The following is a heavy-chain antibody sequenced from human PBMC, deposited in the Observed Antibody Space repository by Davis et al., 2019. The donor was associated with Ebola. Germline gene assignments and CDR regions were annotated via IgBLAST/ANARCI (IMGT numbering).Heavy chain of an antibody. J-gene: IGHJ4*02. CDR2: INSGGSTI. D-gene: IGHD4-11*01. CDR3: ARDPFYSNPGNY. V-gene: IGHV3-11*04. Sequence: GESLKISCAASGFTFGDYYMSWIRQAPGRGLEWVSYINSGGSTIHYADSVKGRFTISRDNAKNSLYLQMNSLRAEDTAVYYCARDPFYSNPGNYWGQGTLVTVSS. CDR1: GFTFGDYY.